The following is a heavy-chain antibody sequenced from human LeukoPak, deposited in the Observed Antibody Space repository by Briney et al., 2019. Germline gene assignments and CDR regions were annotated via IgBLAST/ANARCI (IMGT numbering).Heavy chain of an antibody. CDR1: GFTFSSYA. J-gene: IGHJ4*02. CDR3: AKVVRDGYNPDY. D-gene: IGHD5-24*01. CDR2: ISGSGGST. Sequence: TGGSLRLSCAASGFTFSSYAMSWVRQAPGKGLEWVSGISGSGGSTSYADSVSGRFTISKDKSKNTLYLQMNSLRAEDTALYYCAKVVRDGYNPDYWGQGTLVTVSS. V-gene: IGHV3-23*01.